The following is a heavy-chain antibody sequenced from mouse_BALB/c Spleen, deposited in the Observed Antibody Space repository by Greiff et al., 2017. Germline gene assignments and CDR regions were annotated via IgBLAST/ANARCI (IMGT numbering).Heavy chain of an antibody. CDR1: GFTFSSFG. V-gene: IGHV5-17*02. CDR2: ISSGSSTI. J-gene: IGHJ3*01. D-gene: IGHD1-1*01. CDR3: ARNYGSSSFAY. Sequence: EVKVVESGGGLVQPGGSRKLSCAASGFTFSSFGMHWVRQAPEKGLEWVAYISSGSSTIYYADTVKGRFTISRDNPKNTLFLQMTSLRSEDTAMYYCARNYGSSSFAYWGQGTLVTVSA.